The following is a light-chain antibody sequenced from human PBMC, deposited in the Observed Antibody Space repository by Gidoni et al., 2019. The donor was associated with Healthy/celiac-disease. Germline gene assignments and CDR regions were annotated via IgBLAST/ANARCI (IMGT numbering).Light chain of an antibody. Sequence: PASVSGSPGQSITISCTGTSSDVGGYNYVSWYQQHPGKAPKLMIYDVSKRPSGVSNRFSGSKSGNPASLTISGLQAEDEADYYCSSYTSSSTNVVFGGGTKLTVL. CDR3: SSYTSSSTNVV. CDR1: SSDVGGYNY. J-gene: IGLJ2*01. CDR2: DVS. V-gene: IGLV2-14*01.